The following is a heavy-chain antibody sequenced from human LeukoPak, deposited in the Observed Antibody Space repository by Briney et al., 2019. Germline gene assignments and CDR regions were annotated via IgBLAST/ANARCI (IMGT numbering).Heavy chain of an antibody. CDR2: ISSSGGST. CDR1: GFTFSSYA. CDR3: AKDGMYSSSSSYYFDY. Sequence: GGSLRLSCAASGFTFSSYAMSWVRQAPGKGLEWFSTISSSGGSTYYADSVKGRATISRDYSKNTLYLQMNSLRAEDTAVYYCAKDGMYSSSSSYYFDYWGQGTLVTVSS. J-gene: IGHJ4*02. V-gene: IGHV3-23*01. D-gene: IGHD6-6*01.